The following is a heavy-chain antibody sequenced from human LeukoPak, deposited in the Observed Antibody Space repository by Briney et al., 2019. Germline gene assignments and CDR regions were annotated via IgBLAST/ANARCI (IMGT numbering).Heavy chain of an antibody. CDR3: GRDLWFSMDV. D-gene: IGHD2-21*01. Sequence: PGGSLRLSCAASGFTFSTYAMAWVRQAPGKGLEWVSGIRGSGGSTYYADSVKGRFTISRDNSKNTLYLQMNSLRAEDTAVYYCGRDLWFSMDVWGQGTTVTVSS. CDR2: IRGSGGST. CDR1: GFTFSTYA. J-gene: IGHJ6*02. V-gene: IGHV3-23*01.